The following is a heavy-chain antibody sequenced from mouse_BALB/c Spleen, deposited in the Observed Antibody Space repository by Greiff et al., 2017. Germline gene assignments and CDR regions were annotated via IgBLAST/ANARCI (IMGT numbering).Heavy chain of an antibody. D-gene: IGHD2-3*01. V-gene: IGHV5-6*01. Sequence: EVHLVESGGDLVKPGGSLKLSCAASGFTFSSYGMSWVRQTPDKRLEWVATISSGGSYTYYPDSVKGRFTISRDNAKNTLYLQMSSLKSEDTAMYYCARHEGWFPYYFDYWGQGTTLTVSS. CDR1: GFTFSSYG. J-gene: IGHJ2*01. CDR3: ARHEGWFPYYFDY. CDR2: ISSGGSYT.